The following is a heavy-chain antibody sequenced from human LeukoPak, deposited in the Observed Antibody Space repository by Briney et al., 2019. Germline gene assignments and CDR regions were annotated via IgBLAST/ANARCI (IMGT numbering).Heavy chain of an antibody. D-gene: IGHD5-12*01. V-gene: IGHV1-2*02. CDR2: INPNSGST. CDR3: ARDQEDIVATIRAWSFDY. CDR1: GYTFTGYY. J-gene: IGHJ4*02. Sequence: ASVTVSCKASGYTFTGYYMHWVRQAPGQGLEWKGWINPNSGSTNYAQKFQGRGKMTRDTSISTDYMELSRLRSDDTAVYYCARDQEDIVATIRAWSFDYWGQGTLVTVSS.